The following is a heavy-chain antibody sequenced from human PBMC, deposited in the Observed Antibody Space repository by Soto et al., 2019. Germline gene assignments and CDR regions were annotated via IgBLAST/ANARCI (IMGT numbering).Heavy chain of an antibody. CDR2: INHSGST. CDR1: GGSFSGYY. Sequence: SETLSLTCAVYGGSFSGYYWSWIRQPPGKGLEWIGEINHSGSTNYNPSLKSRVTISVDTSKDQFSLKLSSVTAADTAVYYCARGTSIYCSSTSCYKLDYWGQGTLVTVSS. V-gene: IGHV4-34*01. J-gene: IGHJ4*02. D-gene: IGHD2-2*02. CDR3: ARGTSIYCSSTSCYKLDY.